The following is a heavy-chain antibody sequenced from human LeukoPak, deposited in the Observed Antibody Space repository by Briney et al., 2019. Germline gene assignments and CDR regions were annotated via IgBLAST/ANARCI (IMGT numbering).Heavy chain of an antibody. D-gene: IGHD1-1*01. CDR2: IYYSGST. CDR1: GGSISSYY. V-gene: IGHV4-59*08. CDR3: ARHMGLGYTYFYPYFDY. J-gene: IGHJ4*01. Sequence: SETLSLTCTVSGGSISSYYWSWLRQPPGKGLEWIGYIYYSGSTNYNPSLKSRVTISVDTSKNQFSLKLSSVTAADTAVYYCARHMGLGYTYFYPYFDYWGRGTLVTVSS.